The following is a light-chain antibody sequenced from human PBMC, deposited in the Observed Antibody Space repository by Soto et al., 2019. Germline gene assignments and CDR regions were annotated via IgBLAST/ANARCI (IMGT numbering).Light chain of an antibody. CDR2: EVS. Sequence: QSALTQPASVSGSPGQSITISCTGTSSDVGGYNYVSWYQQHPGKAPKLMIYEVSNRPSGVSNRFSGSKSGNTASLTISGLQAVDEADYYCSSYTSSSTSAYVFGTGTKLTVL. CDR1: SSDVGGYNY. V-gene: IGLV2-14*01. CDR3: SSYTSSSTSAYV. J-gene: IGLJ1*01.